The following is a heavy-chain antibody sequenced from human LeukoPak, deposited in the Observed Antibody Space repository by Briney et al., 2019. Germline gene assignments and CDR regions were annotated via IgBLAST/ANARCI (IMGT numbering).Heavy chain of an antibody. CDR1: GFTFSCCA. Sequence: PGRSLRLSCAASGFTFSCCAIHWFRQAPGRGLEWVAVISSDENTKFYADSVKGRFTVYRDNSKKTVWLQMNSLRAEDTAVYYCAKKGGSSGRYDYLDYWGQGTLVTVSS. V-gene: IGHV3-30-3*02. CDR3: AKKGGSSGRYDYLDY. J-gene: IGHJ4*02. CDR2: ISSDENTK. D-gene: IGHD6-19*01.